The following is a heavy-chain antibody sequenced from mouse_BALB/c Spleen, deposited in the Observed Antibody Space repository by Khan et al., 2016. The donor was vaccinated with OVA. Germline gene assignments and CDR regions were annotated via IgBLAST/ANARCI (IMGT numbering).Heavy chain of an antibody. D-gene: IGHD1-1*01. J-gene: IGHJ2*01. CDR1: GFTFSSYG. Sequence: EVELVESGGGLVQPGGSRKLSCAASGFTFSSYGMHWVRQAPEKGLEWVAYISGDSSTIYYTDTVKGRFTISRDNPKNTLSLQMTNLMSEDTAMYYCSTSYYYGYYFDYWGPGTTLTVSS. CDR2: ISGDSSTI. V-gene: IGHV5-17*02. CDR3: STSYYYGYYFDY.